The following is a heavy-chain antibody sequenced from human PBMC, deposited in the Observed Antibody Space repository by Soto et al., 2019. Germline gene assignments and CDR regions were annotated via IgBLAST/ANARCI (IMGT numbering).Heavy chain of an antibody. Sequence: QVQLVQSGPEVKKPGSSVKVSCKASRDTFSLYVIIWVRQAPGQGLEWMGGIIPTFGTPNYAQKFQGRVTITADKSTTTAYMELRSLRSEDTAVYYCTTFRVGTDFDYWGQGTRVTVSS. CDR2: IIPTFGTP. D-gene: IGHD6-13*01. V-gene: IGHV1-69*06. CDR1: RDTFSLYV. CDR3: TTFRVGTDFDY. J-gene: IGHJ4*02.